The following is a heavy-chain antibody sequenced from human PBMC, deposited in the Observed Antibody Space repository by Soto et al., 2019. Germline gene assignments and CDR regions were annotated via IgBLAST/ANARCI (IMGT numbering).Heavy chain of an antibody. D-gene: IGHD2-2*01. CDR1: GFTFGTYW. V-gene: IGHV3-7*01. CDR2: IKHDASEI. CDR3: AGVPYIVVQPDAMSWFDP. Sequence: GGSLRLSCAASGFTFGTYWMSWVRQAPGKGLEWVANIKHDASEIYYVDSVKGRFTISRDNAMNSLYLQMSSLRAEDTAIYYCAGVPYIVVQPDAMSWFDPWGQGTLVTVSS. J-gene: IGHJ5*02.